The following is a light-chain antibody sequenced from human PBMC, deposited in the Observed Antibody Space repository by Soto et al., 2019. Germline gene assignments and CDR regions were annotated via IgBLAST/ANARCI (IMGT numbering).Light chain of an antibody. CDR2: DAS. V-gene: IGKV1-33*01. Sequence: DIQMTQSPSSLSASVGDRVTITCQARQYITNYLNWYQQKPGKAPKLLIYDASNLETGVPSRFSGGGSGTDFTFTIDSLQPEDFATYFCQQYDNLPFTFGPGTRVDVK. CDR3: QQYDNLPFT. J-gene: IGKJ3*01. CDR1: QYITNY.